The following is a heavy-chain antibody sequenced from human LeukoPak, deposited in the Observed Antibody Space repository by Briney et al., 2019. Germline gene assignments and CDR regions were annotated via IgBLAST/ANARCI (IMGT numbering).Heavy chain of an antibody. V-gene: IGHV4-39*01. D-gene: IGHD1-26*01. CDR2: IYYSGST. CDR3: ARHAKERRALVGAIDY. Sequence: SETLSLTSTVSGGSISSSSYYWGWIRQPPGKGLEWIGSIYYSGSTYYNPSLKSRVTISVDTSKNQFSLKLSSVTAADTAVYYCARHAKERRALVGAIDYWGQGTLVTVSS. CDR1: GGSISSSSYY. J-gene: IGHJ4*02.